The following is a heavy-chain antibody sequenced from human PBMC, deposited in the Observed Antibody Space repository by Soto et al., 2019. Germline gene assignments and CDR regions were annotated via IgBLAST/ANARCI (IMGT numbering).Heavy chain of an antibody. CDR2: IYYSGST. J-gene: IGHJ4*02. V-gene: IGHV4-4*02. CDR1: GGSLSSSNW. Sequence: PSETLSLTCAVSGGSLSSSNWWCWVRQPPGKGLEWIGEIYYSGSTEYNPSLKSRVTISVDTSKNQFSLKLSSVTAADTAVYYCARHLSTTIAPLPFDYWGQGTLVTV. D-gene: IGHD1-1*01. CDR3: ARHLSTTIAPLPFDY.